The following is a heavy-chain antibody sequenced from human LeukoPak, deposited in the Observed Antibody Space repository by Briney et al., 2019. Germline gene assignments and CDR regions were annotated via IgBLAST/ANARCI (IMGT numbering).Heavy chain of an antibody. Sequence: GGSLRLSCAASGFTFSSYWMTWVRQAPGKALEWVANIKPDGSGEYYVDSLKGRFTISRDNAENSLFLQMNNLRVDDTAVYYCARSGGYGWDYWGQGAVVTVSS. CDR2: IKPDGSGE. J-gene: IGHJ4*02. CDR3: ARSGGYGWDY. CDR1: GFTFSSYW. D-gene: IGHD5-12*01. V-gene: IGHV3-7*01.